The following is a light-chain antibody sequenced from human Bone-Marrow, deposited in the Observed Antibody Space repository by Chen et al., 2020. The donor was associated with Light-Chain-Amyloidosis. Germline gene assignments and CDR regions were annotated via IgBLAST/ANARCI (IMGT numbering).Light chain of an antibody. CDR1: QTISSNY. V-gene: IGKV3-20*01. J-gene: IGKJ4*01. CDR3: QQYGTSPLT. Sequence: EIVLTQSPGTLSLSPGEGANLSCRASQTISSNYLTWYQQKFGQAPRLLIYGSSSRATGIPDRFTGSGSETDFTLTINRLEPEDFAMYYCQQYGTSPLTFGGGTKVEI. CDR2: GSS.